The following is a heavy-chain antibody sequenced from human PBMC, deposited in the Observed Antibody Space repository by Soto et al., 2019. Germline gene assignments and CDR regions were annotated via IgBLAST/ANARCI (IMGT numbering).Heavy chain of an antibody. CDR1: GFTFDYYW. CDR2: LQTDGSHP. V-gene: IGHV3-74*01. J-gene: IGHJ4*02. CDR3: ARGGDPDY. D-gene: IGHD2-21*02. Sequence: EVQLVESGGGLVQPGGSLRLSCVASGFTFDYYWMHWVRQAPGEGLMWVSRLQTDGSHPAYADSVKGRFTISRDNAKSTLYLQMNNLRAEDTGVDFCARGGDPDYWGQGTLVTVSS.